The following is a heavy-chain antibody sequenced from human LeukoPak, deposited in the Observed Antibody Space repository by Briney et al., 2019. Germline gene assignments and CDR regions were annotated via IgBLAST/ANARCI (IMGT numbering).Heavy chain of an antibody. CDR2: IYYSGST. Sequence: SETLSLTCTVSGGSISSSSYYWGWIRQPPGKGLEWIGSIYYSGSTYYNPSLKSRVTISVDTSKNQFSLKLSSVTAADTAVYYCASTPYYYDSSGHYSKGWGQGTLVTVSS. D-gene: IGHD3-22*01. J-gene: IGHJ4*02. V-gene: IGHV4-39*07. CDR3: ASTPYYYDSSGHYSKG. CDR1: GGSISSSSYY.